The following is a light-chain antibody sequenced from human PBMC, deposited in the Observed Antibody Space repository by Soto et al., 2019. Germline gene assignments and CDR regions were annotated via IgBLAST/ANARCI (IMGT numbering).Light chain of an antibody. CDR1: QGISSW. V-gene: IGKV1-5*03. J-gene: IGKJ1*01. CDR2: KAS. Sequence: DIQMTQSPSTLSASVGDRVTITCRASQGISSWLAWYHQKPGKAPKLLIYKASNLESGVPSRFSGSGSGTEFTLTISSLQPDDFATYYCQQYNGTFGQGTRVEIK. CDR3: QQYNGT.